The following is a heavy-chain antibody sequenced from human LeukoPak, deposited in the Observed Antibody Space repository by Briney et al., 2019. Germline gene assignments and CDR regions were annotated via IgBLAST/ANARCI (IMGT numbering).Heavy chain of an antibody. V-gene: IGHV1-8*01. CDR2: MNPNSGNT. D-gene: IGHD6-19*01. J-gene: IGHJ3*02. CDR3: ARGLSLYSSGWSDAFDI. CDR1: GYTFTSYD. Sequence: ASVKVSCKASGYTFTSYDINWVRQATGQGLEWMGWMNPNSGNTGYAQKFQGRVTMTRNTSISTAYMELSSLRSEDTAVYYCARGLSLYSSGWSDAFDIWGQGTMVTVSS.